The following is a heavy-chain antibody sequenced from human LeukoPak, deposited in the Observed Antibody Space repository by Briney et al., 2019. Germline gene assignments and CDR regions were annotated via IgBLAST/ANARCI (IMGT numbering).Heavy chain of an antibody. CDR1: GGSISSYY. Sequence: ASETLSLTCTVSGGSISSYYWSWIRQPPGKGLEWIGDIYYSGSTNYNPSLKSRVTISVDTSKNQFSLKLSSVTAADTAVYYCARVWGDYSYYYYGMDVWGQGTTVTVSS. V-gene: IGHV4-59*01. J-gene: IGHJ6*02. D-gene: IGHD3-16*01. CDR2: IYYSGST. CDR3: ARVWGDYSYYYYGMDV.